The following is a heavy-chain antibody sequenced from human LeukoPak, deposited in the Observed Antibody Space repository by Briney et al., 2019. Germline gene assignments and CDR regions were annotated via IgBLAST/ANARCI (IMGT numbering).Heavy chain of an antibody. CDR2: INHSGST. J-gene: IGHJ4*02. V-gene: IGHV4-34*01. Sequence: SETLSLTCAVYGGSFSGYYRSWIRQPPGKGLEWIGEINHSGSTNYNPSLKSRVTISVDTSKNQFSLKLSSVTAADTAVYYCARFGKVATITFDYWGQGTLVTVSS. CDR3: ARFGKVATITFDY. CDR1: GGSFSGYY. D-gene: IGHD5-12*01.